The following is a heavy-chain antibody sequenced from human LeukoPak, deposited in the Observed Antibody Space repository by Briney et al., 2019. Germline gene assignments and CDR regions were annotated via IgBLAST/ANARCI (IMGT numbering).Heavy chain of an antibody. CDR1: GGSISSSSYY. D-gene: IGHD5-24*01. Sequence: PSETLSLTCTVSGGSISSSSYYWGWIRQPPGKGLEWIGSIYYSGSTYYNPSLKSRVTISVDTSKNQFSLKLSSVTAADTAVYYCARDSMATITNAFDIWGQGTMVTVSS. CDR3: ARDSMATITNAFDI. V-gene: IGHV4-39*07. J-gene: IGHJ3*02. CDR2: IYYSGST.